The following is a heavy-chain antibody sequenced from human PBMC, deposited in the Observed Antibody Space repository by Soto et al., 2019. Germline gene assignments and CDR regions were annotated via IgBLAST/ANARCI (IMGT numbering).Heavy chain of an antibody. V-gene: IGHV4-59*01. J-gene: IGHJ4*01. D-gene: IGHD3-16*02. Sequence: QVHLQESGTGLVKPSETLSLTCGVSSASLDSDNWSWIRQPPGKGLAWIGYIYPNGRTNYNPALRGRVAISIDQTKNHVALGLDAVFAADAAVYFCARMRGSGEISPFSNHWAQGTVVTASS. CDR1: SASLDSDN. CDR2: IYPNGRT. CDR3: ARMRGSGEISPFSNH.